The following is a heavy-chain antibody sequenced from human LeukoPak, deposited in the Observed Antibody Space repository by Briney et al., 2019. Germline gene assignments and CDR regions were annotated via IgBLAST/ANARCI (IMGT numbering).Heavy chain of an antibody. V-gene: IGHV3-74*01. CDR3: TKDYSNHDDIHFDC. Sequence: GGSLRLSCAASGNYWMHWVRQVPGKGLVWVSHINSDGSWTSYADSVKGRFTISKDNAKNTVYLQMNSLRAEDTAVYYCTKDYSNHDDIHFDCWGQGTLVTVSS. D-gene: IGHD4-11*01. CDR1: GNYW. CDR2: INSDGSWT. J-gene: IGHJ4*02.